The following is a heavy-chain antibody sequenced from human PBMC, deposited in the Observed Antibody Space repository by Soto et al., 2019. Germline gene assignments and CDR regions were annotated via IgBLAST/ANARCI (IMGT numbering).Heavy chain of an antibody. J-gene: IGHJ4*02. CDR3: ARHYGSGTYPLDY. V-gene: IGHV4-59*08. CDR1: GDSISNYY. Sequence: QVQLQESGPGLLRPSETLSLTCTVSGDSISNYYWSWIRQSPEKGLEWIAYIYNRGTTNYNPSLTSRATISEDTSKNQFSLKLISVTAADTALYYCARHYGSGTYPLDYWGQGTLVTVSS. CDR2: IYNRGTT. D-gene: IGHD3-10*01.